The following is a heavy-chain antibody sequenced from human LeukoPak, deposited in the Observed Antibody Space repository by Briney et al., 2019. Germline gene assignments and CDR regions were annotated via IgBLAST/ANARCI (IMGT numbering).Heavy chain of an antibody. D-gene: IGHD2/OR15-2a*01. CDR2: INTNTGNP. CDR1: GYIFDIYA. V-gene: IGHV7-4-1*02. CDR3: ARDYTLTLGSTTYFQH. Sequence: ASVKVSCKASGYIFDIYAVIWVRQAPGQGLGLMGWINTNTGNPTYAQGFTGRFVFSLDTSVSTAYLQISSLKAEDTAVYYCARDYTLTLGSTTYFQHWGQGTLVTVSS. J-gene: IGHJ1*01.